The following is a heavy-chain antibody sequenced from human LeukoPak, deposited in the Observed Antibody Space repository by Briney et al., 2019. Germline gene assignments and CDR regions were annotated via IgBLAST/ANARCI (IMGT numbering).Heavy chain of an antibody. Sequence: AGGSLRLSCAASGFTLDDYAMHWVRQAPGKGLEWVSGISWNSGSIGYADSVKGRFTISRDNAKNSLYLQMNSLRAEDTALYYCAKDQIPNYYDSSGYLFDYWGQGTLVTVSS. CDR2: ISWNSGSI. CDR1: GFTLDDYA. J-gene: IGHJ4*02. D-gene: IGHD3-22*01. CDR3: AKDQIPNYYDSSGYLFDY. V-gene: IGHV3-9*01.